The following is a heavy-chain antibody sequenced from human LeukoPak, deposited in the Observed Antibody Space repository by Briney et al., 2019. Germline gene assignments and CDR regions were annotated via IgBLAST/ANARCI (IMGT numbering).Heavy chain of an antibody. J-gene: IGHJ4*02. CDR1: GYTFTGYD. Sequence: ASVKVSCKASGYTFTGYDMHWVRQAPGQGLEWMGWINPNSGGTNYAQKFQGRVTMTRDTSISTAYMELSRLRSDDTAVYYCARESDLGYCSGGSCYSVFRQYYFDYWGQGTLVTVSS. D-gene: IGHD2-15*01. CDR2: INPNSGGT. V-gene: IGHV1-2*02. CDR3: ARESDLGYCSGGSCYSVFRQYYFDY.